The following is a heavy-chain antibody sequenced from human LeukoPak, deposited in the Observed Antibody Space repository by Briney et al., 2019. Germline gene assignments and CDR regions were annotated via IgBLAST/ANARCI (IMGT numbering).Heavy chain of an antibody. Sequence: ASVKFSCKASGYTFTSYYMHWVRQAPGQGLEWMGIINPSGGSTSYAQKFQGRVTMTRDTSTSTVYMELSSLRSEDTAVYYCARVGYYYDSSGYYYGYWGQGTLVTVSS. CDR2: INPSGGST. CDR3: ARVGYYYDSSGYYYGY. CDR1: GYTFTSYY. D-gene: IGHD3-22*01. V-gene: IGHV1-46*01. J-gene: IGHJ4*02.